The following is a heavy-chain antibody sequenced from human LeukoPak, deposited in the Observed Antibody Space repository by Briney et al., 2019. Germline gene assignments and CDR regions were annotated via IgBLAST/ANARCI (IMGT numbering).Heavy chain of an antibody. CDR3: ARARISGFYFGYPYYFAS. D-gene: IGHD2/OR15-2a*01. V-gene: IGHV1-69*05. CDR2: IIPIFTTS. CDR1: GGTFSSYA. Sequence: EASVKVSCKASGGTFSSYAINWVRQAPGQGLEWMGRIIPIFTTSNYAQKFPVRVTITTDESTTTAYMELSSLRSEDPAVYSCARARISGFYFGYPYYFASWGQGTLVTASS. J-gene: IGHJ4*02.